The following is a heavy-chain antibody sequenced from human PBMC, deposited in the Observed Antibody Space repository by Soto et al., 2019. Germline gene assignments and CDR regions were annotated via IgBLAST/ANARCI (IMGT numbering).Heavy chain of an antibody. CDR3: ARVGYCSSTTCGS. D-gene: IGHD2-2*01. V-gene: IGHV4-34*01. Sequence: SETLSLTCAVYGGSFSGYSWSWIRQPPGKGLEWIGEINHSGSTNYNPSLKSRVTISADTSKNQFSLNLSSVTAADTAVYYCARVGYCSSTTCGSWGQGTLVTVS. CDR2: INHSGST. J-gene: IGHJ4*02. CDR1: GGSFSGYS.